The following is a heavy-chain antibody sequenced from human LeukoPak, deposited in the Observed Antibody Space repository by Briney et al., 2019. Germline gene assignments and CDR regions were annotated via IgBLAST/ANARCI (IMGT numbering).Heavy chain of an antibody. D-gene: IGHD1-26*01. V-gene: IGHV3-64*01. CDR2: ISSNGGST. CDR3: AKGLSGTYRDGDALDI. J-gene: IGHJ3*02. Sequence: GGSLRLSCAASGFTFSSYAMHWVRQAPGKGLEYVSAISSNGGSTYYANSVKGRFTISRDTSSNTLYLHMSSLRTDDTAVYYCAKGLSGTYRDGDALDIWGQGTMVIVSS. CDR1: GFTFSSYA.